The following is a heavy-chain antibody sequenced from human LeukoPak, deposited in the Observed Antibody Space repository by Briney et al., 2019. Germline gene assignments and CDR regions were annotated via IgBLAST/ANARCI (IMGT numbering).Heavy chain of an antibody. CDR3: ARDYYGSGSFYMNV. D-gene: IGHD3-10*01. CDR2: IYYSGST. J-gene: IGHJ6*02. Sequence: SETLSLTCTVSGASISSSGFYWSWLRQHPGKGLEWIGYIYYSGSTYYNPSLKSRVIISVDTSKNQFSLNLNSLTAADTAVYYCARDYYGSGSFYMNVWGQGTTVTVSS. CDR1: GASISSSGFY. V-gene: IGHV4-31*03.